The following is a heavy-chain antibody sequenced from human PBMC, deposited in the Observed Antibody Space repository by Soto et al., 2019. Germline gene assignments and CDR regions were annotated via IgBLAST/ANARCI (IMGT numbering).Heavy chain of an antibody. CDR2: ISYDGSNK. J-gene: IGHJ4*02. Sequence: QVQLVESGGGVVQPGRSLRLSGSASGFTFSTFAMHWVRQAPGKGLEWVAVISYDGSNKYYADSVKGRFTISRDNSKNTLYLQLNSLRAEDTAVYYCASEQLAVLRGVLDYWGQGTLVTVSS. CDR1: GFTFSTFA. CDR3: ASEQLAVLRGVLDY. D-gene: IGHD1-1*01. V-gene: IGHV3-30-3*01.